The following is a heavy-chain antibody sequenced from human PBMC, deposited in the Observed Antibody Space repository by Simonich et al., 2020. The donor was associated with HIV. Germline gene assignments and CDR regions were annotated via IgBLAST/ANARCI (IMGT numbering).Heavy chain of an antibody. J-gene: IGHJ3*02. CDR1: GGSFSGYY. V-gene: IGHV4-34*01. Sequence: QVQLQQWGAGLLKPSETLSLTCAVYGGSFSGYYWSWIRQPPGKGREWMGEINHSGSTNYNPSLKSRVTISVDTSKNQFSLKLSSVTAADTAVYYCAGSPEYDPSKIAAAALLRGAAFDIWGQGTMVTVSS. D-gene: IGHD6-13*01. CDR3: AGSPEYDPSKIAAAALLRGAAFDI. CDR2: INHSGST.